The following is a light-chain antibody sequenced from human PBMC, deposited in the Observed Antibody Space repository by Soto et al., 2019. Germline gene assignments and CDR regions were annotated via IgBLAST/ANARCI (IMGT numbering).Light chain of an antibody. V-gene: IGKV1-16*02. CDR3: QQYHSYPVT. J-gene: IGKJ4*01. Sequence: DIQMTQSPSSLSASVGDTVTITCRASQAISNFLAWFQQKPGKAPQSLIYGASSLQSGVPSKFSGSGSDTDFTLTISSLQPEDSATYFCQQYHSYPVTFGGGTKVEI. CDR1: QAISNF. CDR2: GAS.